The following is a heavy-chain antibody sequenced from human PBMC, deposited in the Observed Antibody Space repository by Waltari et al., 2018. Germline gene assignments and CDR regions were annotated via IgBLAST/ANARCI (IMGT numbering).Heavy chain of an antibody. Sequence: QVTLRESGPALVKPTQTLTLTCTFSGFSLSTSGMCVSWIRQPPGKALEWLARIDWDDDKYYSTSLKTRRTISKDTSKNQVVLTMTNMDPVDTATYYCARSYYYGSGSYYECAMDVCGQGTTVTVSS. CDR3: ARSYYYGSGSYYECAMDV. V-gene: IGHV2-70*15. J-gene: IGHJ6*02. CDR2: IDWDDDK. CDR1: GFSLSTSGMC. D-gene: IGHD3-10*01.